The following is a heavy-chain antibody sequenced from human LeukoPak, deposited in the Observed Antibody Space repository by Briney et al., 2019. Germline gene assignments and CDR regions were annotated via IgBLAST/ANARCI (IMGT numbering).Heavy chain of an antibody. CDR2: IYTSGST. CDR1: GGSISSYY. V-gene: IGHV4-4*07. J-gene: IGHJ4*02. CDR3: ARVAHYYGSGNYFDY. Sequence: SETLSLTCTVSGGSISSYYWSWIRQPAGKGLEWIGRIYTSGSTNYNPSLKSRVTMSVDTSKNQFSLKLSSVTAADTAVYYCARVAHYYGSGNYFDYWGQGTLVTVSS. D-gene: IGHD3-10*01.